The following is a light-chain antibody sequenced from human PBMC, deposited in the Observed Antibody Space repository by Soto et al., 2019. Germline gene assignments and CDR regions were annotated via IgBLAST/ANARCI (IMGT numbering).Light chain of an antibody. CDR1: QSVSSSY. Sequence: ELVLTQSPGTLSLSPGERATLSCRASQSVSSSYLAWYQQKPGQAPRLLIYGASSSATGIPARFSGSGSGTDFTITISRLEPEDLAVYYCQQYCSSPQTFGQGATLE. J-gene: IGKJ2*01. CDR2: GAS. V-gene: IGKV3-20*01. CDR3: QQYCSSPQT.